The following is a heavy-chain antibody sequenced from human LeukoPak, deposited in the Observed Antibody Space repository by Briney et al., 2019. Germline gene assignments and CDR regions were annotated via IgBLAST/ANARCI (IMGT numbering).Heavy chain of an antibody. CDR3: ARTYGDYLSNIQH. CDR2: IYYSGST. V-gene: IGHV4-39*01. CDR1: GGFIRSSSYY. J-gene: IGHJ1*01. D-gene: IGHD4-17*01. Sequence: SETLSLTCTVSGGFIRSSSYYWGWIRQPPGKGLEWIGSIYYSGSTYYNPPLKSRVTTSVDTSKNQFSLKLSSVTAADTAVYYCARTYGDYLSNIQHWGQGSLVTVFS.